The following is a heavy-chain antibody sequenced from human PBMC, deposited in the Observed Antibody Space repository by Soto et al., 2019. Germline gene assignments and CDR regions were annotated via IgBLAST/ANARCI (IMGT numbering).Heavy chain of an antibody. J-gene: IGHJ4*02. CDR2: ISYDGSNN. D-gene: IGHD6-13*01. V-gene: IGHV3-30-3*01. CDR3: LVASAAY. CDR1: GFTFSNYA. Sequence: GGSLRLSCAASGFTFSNYAMHWVRQAPGRGLEWVAGISYDGSNNYYADSVKGRFIISRDNSRNTVYLQMSSLTTADTAVYYCLVASAAYWGQGTQVTVSS.